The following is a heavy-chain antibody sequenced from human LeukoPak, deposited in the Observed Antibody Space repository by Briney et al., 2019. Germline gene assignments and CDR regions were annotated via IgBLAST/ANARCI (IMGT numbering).Heavy chain of an antibody. J-gene: IGHJ6*03. D-gene: IGHD2-8*01. CDR2: ISGSGGST. CDR1: GFTFSSYA. V-gene: IGHV3-23*01. CDR3: ARLSGPYYYYYYMDV. Sequence: GGSLRLSCAASGFTFSSYAMSWVRQAPGKGLEWVSAISGSGGSTYYADSVKGRFTISRDNSKNTLYLQMNSLRADDTAVYYCARLSGPYYYYYYMDVWGKGTTVTVSS.